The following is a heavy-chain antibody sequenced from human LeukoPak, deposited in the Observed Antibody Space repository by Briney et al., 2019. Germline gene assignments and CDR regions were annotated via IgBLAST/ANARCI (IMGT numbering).Heavy chain of an antibody. CDR2: IRYDGSNK. Sequence: GGSLRLSCAASGFTFSSYGMHWVRQAPGKGLEWVAFIRYDGSNKYYADSVKGRFTISRDNSKNTLYLQMNSLRAEDTAVYYCAKRDDYDSRTFDYWGQGTLVTVSS. V-gene: IGHV3-30*02. D-gene: IGHD3-22*01. CDR1: GFTFSSYG. J-gene: IGHJ4*02. CDR3: AKRDDYDSRTFDY.